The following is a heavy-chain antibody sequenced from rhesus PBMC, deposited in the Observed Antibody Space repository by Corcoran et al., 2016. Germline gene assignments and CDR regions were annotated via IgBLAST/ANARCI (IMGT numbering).Heavy chain of an antibody. D-gene: IGHD3-3*01. CDR1: GGSVRGYR. CDR2: IRSGGST. CDR3: ARHQLPYYNILGNRFDV. V-gene: IGHV4-160*01. Sequence: QVQLQQWGEGLVKPSATLSLTCAVYGGSVRGYRLGGIRQPPGKGLEGIGGIRSGGSTNYNPSLKSRVTISIDTSKNQFSLKLSSVTAADTAVYYCARHQLPYYNILGNRFDVWGPGVLVTVSS. J-gene: IGHJ5-1*01.